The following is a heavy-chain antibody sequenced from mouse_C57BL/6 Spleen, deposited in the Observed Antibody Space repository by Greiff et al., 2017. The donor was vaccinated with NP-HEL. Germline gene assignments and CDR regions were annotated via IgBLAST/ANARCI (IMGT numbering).Heavy chain of an antibody. CDR1: GFSLSTSGMG. CDR3: ARRADSSDAMDY. V-gene: IGHV8-12*01. D-gene: IGHD3-2*02. CDR2: IYWDDVK. J-gene: IGHJ4*01. Sequence: QVTLKVCGPGILQSSQTLSLTCSFSGFSLSTSGMGVSWIRQPSGKGLEWLAHIYWDDVKRSNPSLKSRLTISKDTSRNQVFLKITSVDTADTASYYCARRADSSDAMDYWGQGTSVTVSS.